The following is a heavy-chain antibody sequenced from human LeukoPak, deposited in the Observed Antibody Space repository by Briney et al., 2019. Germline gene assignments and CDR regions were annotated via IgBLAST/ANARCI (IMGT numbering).Heavy chain of an antibody. CDR1: GGSISSYY. V-gene: IGHV4-59*01. CDR2: IYYSGST. J-gene: IGHJ5*02. Sequence: PSEPLSLTCTVSGGSISSYYWSWLRQPPGKGLEWIGYIYYSGSTNYNPSLKSRVTISVDTSKNQFSLKLSSVTAADTAVYYRARAGVNCFDPWGQGTLVTVSS. CDR3: ARAGVNCFDP. D-gene: IGHD2-8*01.